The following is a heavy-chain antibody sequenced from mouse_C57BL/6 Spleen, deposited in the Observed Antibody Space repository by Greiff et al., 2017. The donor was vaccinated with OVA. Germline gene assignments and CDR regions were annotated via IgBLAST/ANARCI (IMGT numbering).Heavy chain of an antibody. Sequence: QVQLQQSGAELVRPGASVTLSCKASGYTFTDYEMHWVKQTPVHGLEWIGAIDPETGGTAYNQKFKGKAILTADKSSSTAYMELRSLTSEDSAVYYCTRDYGSSYGTGSYWGQGTLVTVSA. J-gene: IGHJ3*01. CDR2: IDPETGGT. CDR3: TRDYGSSYGTGSY. D-gene: IGHD1-1*01. V-gene: IGHV1-15*01. CDR1: GYTFTDYE.